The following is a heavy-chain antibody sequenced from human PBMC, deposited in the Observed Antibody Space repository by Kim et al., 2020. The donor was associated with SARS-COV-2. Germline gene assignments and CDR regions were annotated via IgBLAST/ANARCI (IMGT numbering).Heavy chain of an antibody. CDR1: GGSFSGYY. D-gene: IGHD3-10*01. J-gene: IGHJ4*02. V-gene: IGHV4-34*01. Sequence: SETLSLTCAVYGGSFSGYYWSWIRQPPGKGLEWIGEINHSGSTNYNPSLKSRVTISVDTSKNQFSLKLSSVTAADTAVYYCVLGGFDYGSGSPYDYWGQGTLVTVSS. CDR2: INHSGST. CDR3: VLGGFDYGSGSPYDY.